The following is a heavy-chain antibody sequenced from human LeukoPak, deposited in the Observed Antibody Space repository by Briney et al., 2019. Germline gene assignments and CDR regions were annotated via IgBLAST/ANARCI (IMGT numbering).Heavy chain of an antibody. CDR2: IYSGGST. Sequence: GGSLRLSCAASGFTVSSNYMSWVRQAPGKGLEWVSVIYSGGSTYYADSVKGRFTISRDNSKNTLYLQMNSLRAEDTAVYYCARDPELVVPAAIGWFDPWGQGTLVTVSS. D-gene: IGHD2-2*02. J-gene: IGHJ5*02. CDR1: GFTVSSNY. V-gene: IGHV3-53*01. CDR3: ARDPELVVPAAIGWFDP.